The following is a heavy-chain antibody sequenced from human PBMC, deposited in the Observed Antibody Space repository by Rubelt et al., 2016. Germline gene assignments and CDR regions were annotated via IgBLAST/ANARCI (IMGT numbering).Heavy chain of an antibody. CDR1: GGSISSYY. J-gene: IGHJ4*02. CDR3: AGGITIFGVASGYFDY. Sequence: QVQLQESGPGLVKPSETLSLTCTVSGGSISSYYWSWIRQPPGKGLEWIGYIYYSGSTNYNRSLKSRVPMSVDTAKNRFSRKLGSVTAADTAVYYCAGGITIFGVASGYFDYWGQGTLVTVSS. V-gene: IGHV4-59*01. CDR2: IYYSGST. D-gene: IGHD3-3*01.